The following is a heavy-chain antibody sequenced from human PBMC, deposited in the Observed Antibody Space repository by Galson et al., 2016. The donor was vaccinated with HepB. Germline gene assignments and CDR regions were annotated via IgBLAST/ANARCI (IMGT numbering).Heavy chain of an antibody. CDR2: VIPILGVT. D-gene: IGHD2/OR15-2a*01. V-gene: IGHV1-69*04. Sequence: SVKVSCKASGGTFSTYGISWVRQAPGQGLXWMGRVIPILGVTTYAQKFQGRVTITADTSTSTGYMELSRLRFDDTAVFYCARDETFGPEYYYGMDVWGQGTTVTVSS. CDR1: GGTFSTYG. CDR3: ARDETFGPEYYYGMDV. J-gene: IGHJ6*02.